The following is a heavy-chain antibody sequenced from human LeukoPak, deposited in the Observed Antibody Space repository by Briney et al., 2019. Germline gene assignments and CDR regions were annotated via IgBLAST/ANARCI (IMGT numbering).Heavy chain of an antibody. V-gene: IGHV3-23*01. CDR2: ISGSGGST. Sequence: GGSLRLSCAASGFTFSSYGMHWVRQAPGKGLEWVSAISGSGGSTYYADSVKGRFTISRDNSKNTLYLQMNSLRAEDTAVYYCAKGQDIVVVVAATPVGSDWFDPWGQGTLVTVSS. CDR1: GFTFSSYG. J-gene: IGHJ5*02. CDR3: AKGQDIVVVVAATPVGSDWFDP. D-gene: IGHD2-15*01.